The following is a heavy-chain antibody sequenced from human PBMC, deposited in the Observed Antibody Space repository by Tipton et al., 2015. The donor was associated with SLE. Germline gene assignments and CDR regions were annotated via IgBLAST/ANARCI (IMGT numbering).Heavy chain of an antibody. CDR2: IKQDGSEK. D-gene: IGHD3-3*01. J-gene: IGHJ4*02. CDR3: ARESYHDFRGRYDY. V-gene: IGHV3-7*01. Sequence: SLRLSCAASGFTFTNYWMSWVRQAPGKGLEWVANIKQDGSEKYYVESVRGRFTISRDHAKNSLYLQMNSLRVEDTAFYYCARESYHDFRGRYDYWGQGILVTVSS. CDR1: GFTFTNYW.